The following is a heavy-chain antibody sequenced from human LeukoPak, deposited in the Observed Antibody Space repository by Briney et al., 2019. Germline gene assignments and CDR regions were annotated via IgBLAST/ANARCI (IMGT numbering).Heavy chain of an antibody. J-gene: IGHJ4*02. Sequence: QSGGSLRLSCAASGFTFSSYAMSWVRQAPGKGLEWVSAISGGGYSTYYADSVRGRFTISRDNSKNTLYLQMNSLRAEDTAVYYCAKEYGYDSSGYSDYWGQGTLVTVSS. V-gene: IGHV3-23*01. CDR1: GFTFSSYA. D-gene: IGHD3-22*01. CDR3: AKEYGYDSSGYSDY. CDR2: ISGGGYST.